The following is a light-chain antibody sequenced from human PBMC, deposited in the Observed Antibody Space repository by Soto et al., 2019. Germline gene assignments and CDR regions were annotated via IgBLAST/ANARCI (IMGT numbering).Light chain of an antibody. CDR1: QSFSSSY. CDR2: GAS. CDR3: QHYGSALFT. J-gene: IGKJ3*01. V-gene: IGKV3-20*01. Sequence: EIVLTQSPGTLSLSPGERATLSCRASQSFSSSYLAWYQQKPGQAPRLLIYGASSRATGIPDRFSGSGSGTDFTLTISSLDPETFAVYYCQHYGSALFTFVPETKVDVK.